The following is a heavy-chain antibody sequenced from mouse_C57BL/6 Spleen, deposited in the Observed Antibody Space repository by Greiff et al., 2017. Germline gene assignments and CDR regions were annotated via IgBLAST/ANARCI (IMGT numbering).Heavy chain of an antibody. Sequence: QVQLQQPGAELVKPGASVKLSCKASGYTFTSYWMHWVKQRPGQGLEWIGMIHPNSGSTNYNEKFKSKATLTVAKSSSTAYMQLSSLTSGDSAVYYCARGRDPAWFAYWGQGTLVTVSA. CDR3: ARGRDPAWFAY. D-gene: IGHD3-3*01. J-gene: IGHJ3*01. CDR1: GYTFTSYW. V-gene: IGHV1-64*01. CDR2: IHPNSGST.